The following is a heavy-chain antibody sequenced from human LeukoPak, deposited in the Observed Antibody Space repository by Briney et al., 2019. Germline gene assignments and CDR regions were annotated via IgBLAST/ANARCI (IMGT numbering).Heavy chain of an antibody. J-gene: IGHJ5*02. V-gene: IGHV4-34*01. CDR1: GGSISSYY. Sequence: SETLSLTCTVSGGSISSYYWSWIRQPPGKGLEWIGEINHSGSTNYNPSLKSRATISVDTSKNQFSLKLSSVTAADTAVYYCVARMLYPRTESWFDPWGQGTLVTVSS. CDR2: INHSGST. D-gene: IGHD2-8*01. CDR3: VARMLYPRTESWFDP.